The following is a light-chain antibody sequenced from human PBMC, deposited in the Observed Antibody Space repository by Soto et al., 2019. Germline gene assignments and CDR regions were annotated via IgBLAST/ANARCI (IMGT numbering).Light chain of an antibody. CDR3: QSYDSSLERV. J-gene: IGLJ3*02. Sequence: QSVLTQPPSVSGAPGQRVTISCTGSSSNIGAGYDVHWYQQLPGTAPKLLIYANTNRPSGVPDRFSGSKSGTSASLVITGLQAEDEADYYCQSYDSSLERVFGGGTQLTVL. CDR1: SSNIGAGYD. CDR2: ANT. V-gene: IGLV1-40*01.